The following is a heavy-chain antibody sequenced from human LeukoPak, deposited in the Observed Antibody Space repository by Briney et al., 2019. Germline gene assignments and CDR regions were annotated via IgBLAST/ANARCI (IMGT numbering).Heavy chain of an antibody. J-gene: IGHJ2*01. Sequence: GGSLRLSCAASGFTFSGYSMNWVRQAPGKGLEWVASISSSSTYIFYADSMEGRFTISRDNAKDSLYLQMNSLRAEDTAVYYCARRHNPWYFDPWGRGTLVTVSS. CDR1: GFTFSGYS. CDR3: ARRHNPWYFDP. D-gene: IGHD5-24*01. V-gene: IGHV3-21*01. CDR2: ISSSSTYI.